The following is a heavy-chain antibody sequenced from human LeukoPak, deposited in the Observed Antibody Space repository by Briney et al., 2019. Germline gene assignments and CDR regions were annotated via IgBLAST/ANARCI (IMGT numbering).Heavy chain of an antibody. CDR2: IYSGGST. V-gene: IGHV3-66*01. Sequence: PGGSLRLSCAASGFTVSSNYMSWVRQAPGKGLEWVSVIYSGGSTYYADSVKGRFTISRENAKNSLYLQMNSLRAGDTAVYYCARGGRGSSWFDNWGQGTLVTVSS. D-gene: IGHD6-13*01. CDR3: ARGGRGSSWFDN. CDR1: GFTVSSNY. J-gene: IGHJ4*02.